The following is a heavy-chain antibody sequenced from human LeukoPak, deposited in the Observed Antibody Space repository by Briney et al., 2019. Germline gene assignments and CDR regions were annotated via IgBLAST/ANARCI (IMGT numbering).Heavy chain of an antibody. J-gene: IGHJ1*01. CDR1: GGSISSYY. CDR2: IYYSGST. CDR3: ARGIVSGDYVYFQH. V-gene: IGHV4-59*01. D-gene: IGHD4-17*01. Sequence: SETLSLTCTVSGGSISSYYLSWIRQPPGQGLEWIGCIYYSGSTNYNPSIKRPVTISVDTSKNQFSLKLSSVTAADTAVYYCARGIVSGDYVYFQHWGQGTLVTVSS.